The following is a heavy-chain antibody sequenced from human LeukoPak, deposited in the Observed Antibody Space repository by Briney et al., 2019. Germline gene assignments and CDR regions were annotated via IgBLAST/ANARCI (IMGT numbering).Heavy chain of an antibody. Sequence: GGSLRLSCVVSGFTFSIYEMNWVRQAPGKGLEWVSYISSGGGTIYYADSVKGRFTISRDNAKNSLYLQMNSLRAEDTAVYYCARIRADSSGYYYKYFDFWGQGTLDTVSS. CDR3: ARIRADSSGYYYKYFDF. J-gene: IGHJ4*02. CDR2: ISSGGGTI. V-gene: IGHV3-48*03. CDR1: GFTFSIYE. D-gene: IGHD3-22*01.